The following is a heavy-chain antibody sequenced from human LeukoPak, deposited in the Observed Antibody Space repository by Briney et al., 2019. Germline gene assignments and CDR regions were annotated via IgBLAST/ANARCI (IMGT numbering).Heavy chain of an antibody. Sequence: SETLSLTCTVSGGSISTYYWSWIRQPAGRGLEWIGRIYTSGSTNYNPSLKSRVTMSVDTSKNQFSLKLSSVTAADTAVYYCARDSPSPLIVGATPEWFDPWGQGTLVTVSS. D-gene: IGHD1-26*01. J-gene: IGHJ5*02. CDR1: GGSISTYY. CDR2: IYTSGST. V-gene: IGHV4-4*07. CDR3: ARDSPSPLIVGATPEWFDP.